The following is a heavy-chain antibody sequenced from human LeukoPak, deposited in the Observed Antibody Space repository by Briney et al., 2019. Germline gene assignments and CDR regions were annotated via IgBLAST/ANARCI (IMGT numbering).Heavy chain of an antibody. J-gene: IGHJ4*02. CDR3: ARDHGSGWYVDYFDY. CDR1: GFPFDDYT. Sequence: GGSLRLSCAASGFPFDDYTMHWVRQAPGKGLEWVANIKQDGSEKYYLDSVKGRFTISRDNAENSLYLQMNSLRAEDTALYYCARDHGSGWYVDYFDYWGQGTLVTVSS. V-gene: IGHV3-7*01. CDR2: IKQDGSEK. D-gene: IGHD6-19*01.